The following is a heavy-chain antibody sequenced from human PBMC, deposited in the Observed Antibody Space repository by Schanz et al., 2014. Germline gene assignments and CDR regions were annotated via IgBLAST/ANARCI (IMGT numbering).Heavy chain of an antibody. CDR1: GFTFNNFN. V-gene: IGHV3-66*01. J-gene: IGHJ4*02. CDR2: IYTDGST. D-gene: IGHD5-18*01. CDR3: ARGTDTAMEHRPFDY. Sequence: EVQLVESGGGLVKPGGSLRLSCAASGFTFNNFNMNWVRQAPGKGLEWVSIIYTDGSTYYADSVRDRFTISRDNSKNMLYLQINNLRAEDTAVYYCARGTDTAMEHRPFDYWGQGTLVTVSS.